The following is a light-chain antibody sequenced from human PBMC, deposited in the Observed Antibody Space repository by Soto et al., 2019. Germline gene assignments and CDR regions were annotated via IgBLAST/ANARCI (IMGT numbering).Light chain of an antibody. J-gene: IGKJ2*01. CDR2: GAS. Sequence: TQSPSTLSASVGDSVTITCRASQSVSSRFLAWYQQKPGQAPRLLMYGASSRATGIPDRFSGTGSGTDFTLTISRLEPEDFAVYYCQQYGSSPYTFGLGTKVDIK. CDR3: QQYGSSPYT. CDR1: QSVSSRF. V-gene: IGKV3-20*01.